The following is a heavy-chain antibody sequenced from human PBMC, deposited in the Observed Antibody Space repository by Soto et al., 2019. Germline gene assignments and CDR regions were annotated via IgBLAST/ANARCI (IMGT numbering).Heavy chain of an antibody. Sequence: EVQLLESGGGLVQPGGSLRLSCAASGFTFSSYAMSWVRQAPGKGLEWVSAISGSGGSTYYADSVKGRFTISRDNSKNTLYLQMNSLRAEDTAVYYCAKDLNYYDSSGYYEYYYYYGMDVWGQGTTVTVSS. J-gene: IGHJ6*02. V-gene: IGHV3-23*01. D-gene: IGHD3-22*01. CDR2: ISGSGGST. CDR3: AKDLNYYDSSGYYEYYYYYGMDV. CDR1: GFTFSSYA.